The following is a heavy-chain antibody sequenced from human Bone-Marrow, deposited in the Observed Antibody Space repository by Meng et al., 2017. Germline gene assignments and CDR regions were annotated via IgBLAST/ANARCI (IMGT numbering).Heavy chain of an antibody. V-gene: IGHV3-21*01. CDR2: ISFTSTYI. D-gene: IGHD1-26*01. CDR3: ARESYGHDAFDI. CDR1: GFTFSSYT. J-gene: IGHJ3*02. Sequence: GGSLRLSCAASGFTFSSYTMNWVRQAPGKGLEWVSSISFTSTYIYYADSVKGRFTISRDNAKNSLYLQMTSLRAEDTAVYFCARESYGHDAFDIWGQGTVVTVSS.